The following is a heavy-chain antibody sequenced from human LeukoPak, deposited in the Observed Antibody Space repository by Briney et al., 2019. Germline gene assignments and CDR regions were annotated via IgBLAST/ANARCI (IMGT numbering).Heavy chain of an antibody. Sequence: GGSLRLSCAASGFTFSSYAMSWVRQAPGKGLEWVSAISGSGGSTYYADSVKGRFTISRDNSKNTLYLQMNSLIAEDTAVSYCARGRAVAGTYFDYWGQGTLVTVSS. V-gene: IGHV3-23*01. CDR2: ISGSGGST. CDR3: ARGRAVAGTYFDY. CDR1: GFTFSSYA. D-gene: IGHD6-19*01. J-gene: IGHJ4*02.